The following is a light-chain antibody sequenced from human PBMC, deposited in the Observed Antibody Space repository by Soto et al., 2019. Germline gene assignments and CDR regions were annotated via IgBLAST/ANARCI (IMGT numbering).Light chain of an antibody. CDR2: DVS. J-gene: IGLJ1*01. CDR1: SSDVGGYNY. Sequence: QSALTQPASVSGSPGQSITISCTGTSSDVGGYNYVSWYQQHPGKAPKLMIYDVSNRPSGVSNRFSGSKSGNTASLTISGLQAEDEADYHCSSYTSSSTLYVFGTGIKLTVL. V-gene: IGLV2-14*01. CDR3: SSYTSSSTLYV.